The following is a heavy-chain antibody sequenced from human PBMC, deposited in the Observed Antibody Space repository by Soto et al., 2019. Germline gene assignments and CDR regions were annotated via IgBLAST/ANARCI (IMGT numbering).Heavy chain of an antibody. CDR2: IYYSGST. D-gene: IGHD1-26*01. V-gene: IGHV4-31*03. CDR3: ARVRGGGPFDD. J-gene: IGHJ4*02. CDR1: GGSISSGGYY. Sequence: QVQLQESGPGLVKPSQTLSLTCTVSGGSISSGGYYWSWIRQHPGKGLEWIGYIYYSGSTYYNPSLKSRVTISVDTSKNQCSLKLSAGAAADAAVYYCARVRGGGPFDDWGQGTLVTVSS.